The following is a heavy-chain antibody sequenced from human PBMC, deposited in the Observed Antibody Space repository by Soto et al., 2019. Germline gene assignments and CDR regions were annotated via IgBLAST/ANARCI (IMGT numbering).Heavy chain of an antibody. D-gene: IGHD5-12*01. Sequence: PSQTLSLTCAISGYSFSSNSAAWTLIRQSPSRCLEWLGRTYYRSKWYNDYAVSVKSRITINPDTSKNQFSLQLNSVTPEDTAVYYCARDWSGGGYDFSYYFDYWGQGTLVTVSS. CDR1: GYSFSSNSAA. CDR3: ARDWSGGGYDFSYYFDY. CDR2: TYYRSKWYN. V-gene: IGHV6-1*01. J-gene: IGHJ4*02.